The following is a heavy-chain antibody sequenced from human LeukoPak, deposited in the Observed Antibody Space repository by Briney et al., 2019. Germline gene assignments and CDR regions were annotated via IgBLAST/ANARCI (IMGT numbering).Heavy chain of an antibody. J-gene: IGHJ6*03. CDR1: GFTFSSYS. CDR3: ARDRGPEGYYYYYYYMDV. CDR2: ISSSSSTI. D-gene: IGHD3-10*01. Sequence: PGGSLRLSCAASGFTFSSYSMNWVRQAPGKGLEWVSYISSSSSTIYYADSVKGRFTISRDNAKNSLYLQMNSLRDEDTAVYYCARDRGPEGYYYYYYYMDVWGKGTTVTVSS. V-gene: IGHV3-48*02.